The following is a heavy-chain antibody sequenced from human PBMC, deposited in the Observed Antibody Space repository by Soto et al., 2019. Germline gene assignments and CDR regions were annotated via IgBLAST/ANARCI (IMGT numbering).Heavy chain of an antibody. CDR2: ISGGGGST. CDR3: AKGFIVVVTVLRPDDAFDV. CDR1: GFTFGNYA. Sequence: DVQLLESGGGLVQPGGSLRLACAASGFTFGNYAINWVRLAPWKGLEWVSGISGGGGSTYYADSVKGRFTIFRDTSKNTVFLQMNSLRADDTAVYYCAKGFIVVVTVLRPDDAFDVWGQGTMVTVSS. V-gene: IGHV3-23*01. D-gene: IGHD2-21*02. J-gene: IGHJ3*01.